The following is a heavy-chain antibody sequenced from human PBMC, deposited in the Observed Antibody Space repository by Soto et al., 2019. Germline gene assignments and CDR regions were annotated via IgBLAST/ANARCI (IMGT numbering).Heavy chain of an antibody. V-gene: IGHV4-30-4*01. CDR3: ARLTSVTTRATRSFDY. J-gene: IGHJ4*02. D-gene: IGHD4-17*01. CDR2: IYYSGST. CDR1: GGSISSGDYY. Sequence: SETLSLTCTVSGGSISSGDYYWSWIRQPPGKGLEWIGYIYYSGSTNYNPSLKSRVTISVDTSKNQFSLKLSSVTAADTAVYYCARLTSVTTRATRSFDYWGQGTLVTVSS.